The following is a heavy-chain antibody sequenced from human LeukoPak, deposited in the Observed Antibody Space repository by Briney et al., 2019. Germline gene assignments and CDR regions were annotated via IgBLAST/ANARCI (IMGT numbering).Heavy chain of an antibody. CDR1: GYIFSTFY. CDR2: VNPSGGST. CDR3: ARDAF. J-gene: IGHJ4*02. Sequence: ASVKVSCKTSGYIFSTFYIHWVRQAPGQGLEWMGMVNPSGGSTISAQRFQDRVNMTTDTSTRTVYMEMTGLTSDDTGIYYCARDAFWGQGTQVTVSS. D-gene: IGHD3-3*02. V-gene: IGHV1-46*01.